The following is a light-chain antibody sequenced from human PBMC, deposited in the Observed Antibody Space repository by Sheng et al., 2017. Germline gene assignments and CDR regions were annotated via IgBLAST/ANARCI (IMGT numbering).Light chain of an antibody. J-gene: IGLJ2*01. CDR2: DDS. CDR3: QIWDSTSDHVV. V-gene: IGLV3-21*03. CDR1: NIGSKS. Sequence: SYVLTQPPSVSVAPGKTASITCGGINIGSKSVHWYQQKPCQAPVVIVFDDSDRPSGIPERFSGANSGNTATLTISRVEAGDEADYYCQIWDSTSDHVVFGGGTSLTVL.